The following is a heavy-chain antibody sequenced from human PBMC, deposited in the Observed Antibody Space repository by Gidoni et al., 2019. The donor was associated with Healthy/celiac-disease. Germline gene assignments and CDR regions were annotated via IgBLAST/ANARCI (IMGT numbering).Heavy chain of an antibody. CDR2: IYTSGST. CDR1: GGSISSGSYY. D-gene: IGHD1-26*01. CDR3: ARERVGATWFDY. J-gene: IGHJ4*02. Sequence: QVQLQESGPGLVKPSQTLSLTCTVSGGSISSGSYYWSWIRQPAGKGLEWIGRIYTSGSTNYNPSLKSRVTRSVDTSKNQFSLKLSSVTAADTAVYYCARERVGATWFDYWGQGTLVTVSS. V-gene: IGHV4-61*02.